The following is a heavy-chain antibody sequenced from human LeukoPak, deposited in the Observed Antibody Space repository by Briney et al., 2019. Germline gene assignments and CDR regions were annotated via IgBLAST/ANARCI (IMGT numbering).Heavy chain of an antibody. V-gene: IGHV3-9*01. Sequence: GGSLRLSCAASGFTFDDYAMHWVRQAPGKGLEGVSGIIWNSGSIAYADSVKGRFTIARDNDKNSLYLQMNSLRAEDTALYYCAKETAVVTRHWYFDLWGRGTLVTVSS. CDR2: IIWNSGSI. D-gene: IGHD4-23*01. CDR3: AKETAVVTRHWYFDL. CDR1: GFTFDDYA. J-gene: IGHJ2*01.